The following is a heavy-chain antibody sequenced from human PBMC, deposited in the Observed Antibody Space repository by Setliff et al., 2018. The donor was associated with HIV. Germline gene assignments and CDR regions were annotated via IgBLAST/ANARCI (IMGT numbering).Heavy chain of an antibody. Sequence: SETLSLTCTVSGYSISSGYYWGWIRQTPGKGLEWIGSIYLSGSTYYNPSLKSRVTISLDTSKNQFSLKLSSVTAADTAVYYCARTSIRSGWGRNNWFDPWGQGALVTVSS. CDR2: IYLSGST. CDR3: ARTSIRSGWGRNNWFDP. CDR1: GYSISSGYY. J-gene: IGHJ5*02. V-gene: IGHV4-38-2*02. D-gene: IGHD6-19*01.